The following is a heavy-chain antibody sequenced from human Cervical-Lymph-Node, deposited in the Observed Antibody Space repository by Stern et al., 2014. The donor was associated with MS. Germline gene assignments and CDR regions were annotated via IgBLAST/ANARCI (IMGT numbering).Heavy chain of an antibody. CDR3: ARCGTRGPHDWYFAL. CDR2: INAGNGNT. Sequence: QVQLMQSGAEVKKPGASVRVSCKASGYTFTTYAIHWVRQAPGQSLEWMGWINAGNGNTRYSQTFQGRVTITRDTSANIVYMDLSSLRSEDTAIYYCARCGTRGPHDWYFALWGRGTLVTVSS. CDR1: GYTFTTYA. V-gene: IGHV1-3*01. D-gene: IGHD1-26*01. J-gene: IGHJ2*01.